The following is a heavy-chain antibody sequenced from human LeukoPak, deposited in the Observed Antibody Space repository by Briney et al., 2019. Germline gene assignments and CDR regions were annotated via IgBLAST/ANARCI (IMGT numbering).Heavy chain of an antibody. D-gene: IGHD6-6*01. J-gene: IGHJ5*02. V-gene: IGHV1-8*01. CDR1: GYTFTSYD. CDR3: ARGNIATRRGENWFDP. CDR2: MNPNSGNT. Sequence: ASVNVSCKASGYTFTSYDINWVRQATGQGLEWMGWMNPNSGNTGYAQKFQGRVTMTRNTSISTAYMELSSLRSDDTAVFYCARGNIATRRGENWFDPWGQGTLVTVSS.